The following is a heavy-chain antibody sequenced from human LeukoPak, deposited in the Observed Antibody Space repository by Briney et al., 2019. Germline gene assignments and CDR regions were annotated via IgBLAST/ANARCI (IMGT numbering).Heavy chain of an antibody. V-gene: IGHV4-4*07. CDR2: IYTSGRT. J-gene: IGHJ4*02. CDR1: GGXISSYY. CDR3: ARVYYDSSGYYRQYYFDY. Sequence: PSETLSLTCTVAGGXISSYYWSWIRQPAGKGQEWIGFIYTSGRTNYNPSLKSRVTMSVDTSKNHFSLKLSSVTAADTAVYYCARVYYDSSGYYRQYYFDYWGQGTLVTVSS. D-gene: IGHD3-22*01.